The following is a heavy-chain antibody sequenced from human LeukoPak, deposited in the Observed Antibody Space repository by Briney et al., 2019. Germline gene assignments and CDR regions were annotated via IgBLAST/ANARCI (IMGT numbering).Heavy chain of an antibody. CDR2: IYYSGST. V-gene: IGHV4-59*01. J-gene: IGHJ3*02. Sequence: SATLYLTCPVSGGSISSYYWSWIRPPPGKGLEWIGYIYYSGSTNYNPSLKSRVTISVDTSKNQFSLKLSSVTAADTAVYYCAREVRYYGDPNDAFDIWGQGTMVTASS. CDR1: GGSISSYY. CDR3: AREVRYYGDPNDAFDI. D-gene: IGHD4-17*01.